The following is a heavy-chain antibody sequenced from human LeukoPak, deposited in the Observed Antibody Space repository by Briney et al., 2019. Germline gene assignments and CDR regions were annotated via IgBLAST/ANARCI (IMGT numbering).Heavy chain of an antibody. CDR3: ATAHSSGWSNWFDP. D-gene: IGHD6-19*01. V-gene: IGHV1-24*01. CDR2: FDLEDGET. Sequence: GASVKVSCKVSGYTLTELSMHWARQAPGKGLEWMGGFDLEDGETIYAQKFQGRVTMTEDTSTDTAYMELSSLRSEDTAVYYCATAHSSGWSNWFDPWGQGTLVTVSS. CDR1: GYTLTELS. J-gene: IGHJ5*02.